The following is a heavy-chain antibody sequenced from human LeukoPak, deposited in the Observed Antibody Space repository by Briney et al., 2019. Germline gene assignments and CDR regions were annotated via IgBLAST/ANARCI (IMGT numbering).Heavy chain of an antibody. J-gene: IGHJ4*02. D-gene: IGHD4-11*01. Sequence: GRSLRLSCAVSGFTFSSYGMHWVSQAPGKGLEWVAVIWYDGSNKYYADSVKGRFTISRDSSKNTLDLQMNSLRAEDTAVYYCVRVGYTNYGIDYWGQGTLVTVSS. CDR3: VRVGYTNYGIDY. V-gene: IGHV3-33*01. CDR2: IWYDGSNK. CDR1: GFTFSSYG.